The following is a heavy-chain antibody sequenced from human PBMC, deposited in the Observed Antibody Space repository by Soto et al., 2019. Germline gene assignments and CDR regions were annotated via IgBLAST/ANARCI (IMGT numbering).Heavy chain of an antibody. D-gene: IGHD3-10*01. CDR3: AKEVSLGSTVGLGY. CDR2: ISGSGGRT. CDR1: GFTVTIFA. Sequence: PGGSMRLSCAASGFTVTIFAMGWVRQYPGKGLEWVSTISGSGGRTYYGDAVKGRFTISRDNSMGTLYLQMKSLRVEDTAIYYCAKEVSLGSTVGLGYWGQGTLVTVSS. V-gene: IGHV3-23*01. J-gene: IGHJ4*02.